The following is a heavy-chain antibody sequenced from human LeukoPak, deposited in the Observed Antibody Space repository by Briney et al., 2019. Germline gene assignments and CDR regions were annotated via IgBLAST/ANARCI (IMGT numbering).Heavy chain of an antibody. D-gene: IGHD1-26*01. CDR3: ARHWEGPFDY. CDR1: GGSISSYY. V-gene: IGHV4-39*01. CDR2: IYYSGST. Sequence: SETLSLTCTVSGGSISSYYWGWIRQPPGKGLEWIGSIYYSGSTYYNPSLKSRVTISVDTSKNQFSLKLSSVTAADTAVYYCARHWEGPFDYWGQGTLVTVSS. J-gene: IGHJ4*02.